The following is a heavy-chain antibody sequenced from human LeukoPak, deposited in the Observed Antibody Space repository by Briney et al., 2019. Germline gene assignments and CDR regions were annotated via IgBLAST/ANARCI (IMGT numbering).Heavy chain of an antibody. J-gene: IGHJ4*02. Sequence: SVKVSCKASGGTFSSYSISWVRQAPGQGLEWMGGIIPIFDTADYAQKFQGRVTITADESTSTAYMELSSLRSEDTAVYYCARGGGYCGGDCYYGSGFDYWGQGTLVTVSS. D-gene: IGHD2-21*02. CDR2: IIPIFDTA. CDR3: ARGGGYCGGDCYYGSGFDY. V-gene: IGHV1-69*01. CDR1: GGTFSSYS.